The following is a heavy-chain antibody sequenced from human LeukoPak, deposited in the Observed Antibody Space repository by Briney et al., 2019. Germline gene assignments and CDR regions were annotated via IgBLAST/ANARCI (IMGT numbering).Heavy chain of an antibody. D-gene: IGHD6-6*01. CDR2: IYPGDSDT. Sequence: GESLKISCQGSGYIFSSYWIGWVRQMPGKGLEWMGIIYPGDSDTRDSPSFQGQVTISADKSISTAYLQWTSLKASDTAIYYCARRGEYSSSVAFDYWGQGTLVTVSS. CDR3: ARRGEYSSSVAFDY. V-gene: IGHV5-51*01. J-gene: IGHJ4*02. CDR1: GYIFSSYW.